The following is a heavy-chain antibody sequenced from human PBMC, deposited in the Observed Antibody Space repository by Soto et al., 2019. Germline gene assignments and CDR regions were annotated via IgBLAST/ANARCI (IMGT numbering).Heavy chain of an antibody. J-gene: IGHJ4*02. CDR1: GFILSRHA. D-gene: IGHD6-19*01. Sequence: EVLLLQSGGGLAQPGESLTLSCATSGFILSRHAMSWVRQAPGKGLDWVSVIGYRTTDTYYADSVKRRFTISRDESNNMVYLQMNNLRGADTAVDYCGEDRGGGWVIGYWGQGTLVTVSS. CDR2: IGYRTTDT. V-gene: IGHV3-23*01. CDR3: GEDRGGGWVIGY.